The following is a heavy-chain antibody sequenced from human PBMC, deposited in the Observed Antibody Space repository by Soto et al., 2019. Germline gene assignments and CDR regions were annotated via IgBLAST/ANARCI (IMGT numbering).Heavy chain of an antibody. D-gene: IGHD2-2*02. CDR2: IDPSDSYT. CDR1: GYSFTSYW. J-gene: IGHJ6*04. CDR3: ARRGGIVVVPAAIGYYGMEV. V-gene: IGHV5-10-1*01. Sequence: GESLKISCKGSGYSFTSYWISWVRQMPGKGLEWMGRIDPSDSYTNYSPSFQGHVTISADKSISTAYLQWSSLKASDTAMYYCARRGGIVVVPAAIGYYGMEVWGEGTKVTVSS.